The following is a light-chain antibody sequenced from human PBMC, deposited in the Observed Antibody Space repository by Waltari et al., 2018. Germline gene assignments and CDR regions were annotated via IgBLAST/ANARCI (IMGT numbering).Light chain of an antibody. V-gene: IGKV1-39*01. J-gene: IGKJ4*01. CDR3: QQSYSIPLT. CDR1: QSINTY. CDR2: GTS. Sequence: DIQMTHSPSSLSASVGDRVTITCRASQSINTYLNWYQQKPGKVPKLLIYGTSNLQSGVPSRFSGSGSGTDFTLTISSLQPEDSATYYCQQSYSIPLTFGGGTKVQIK.